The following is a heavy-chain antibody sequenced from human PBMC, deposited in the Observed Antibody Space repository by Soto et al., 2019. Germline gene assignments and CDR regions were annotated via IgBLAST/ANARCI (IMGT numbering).Heavy chain of an antibody. CDR2: ITPRDGTT. CDR1: GYTFISYS. CDR3: ARGGGTLDY. Sequence: QVLLVQSGAEVKKSGASVKVSCKASGYTFISYSMYWVRQAPRQGLEWMGIITPRDGTTIYAQNFQGRFTLPRDTSTSTVYMELSSLRSDDTAVYYCARGGGTLDYWGQGTLVTVSS. J-gene: IGHJ4*02. V-gene: IGHV1-46*01.